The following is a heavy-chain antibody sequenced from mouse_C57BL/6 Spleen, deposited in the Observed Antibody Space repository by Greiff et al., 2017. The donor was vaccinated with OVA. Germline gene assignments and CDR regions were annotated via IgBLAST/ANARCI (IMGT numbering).Heavy chain of an antibody. D-gene: IGHD2-1*01. CDR1: GYAFSSSW. V-gene: IGHV1-82*01. CDR2: IYPGDGDT. CDR3: ARQDGTDWYFDV. Sequence: QVQLQQSGPELVKPGASVKISCKASGYAFSSSWMNWVKQRPGKGLEWIGRIYPGDGDTNYNGKFKGKATLTADKSSSTAYMQLSSLTSEDSAVDFCARQDGTDWYFDVWGTGTTVTVSS. J-gene: IGHJ1*03.